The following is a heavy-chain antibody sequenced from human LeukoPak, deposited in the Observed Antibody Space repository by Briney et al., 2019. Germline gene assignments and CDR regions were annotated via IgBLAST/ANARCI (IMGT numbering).Heavy chain of an antibody. J-gene: IGHJ6*03. Sequence: ASVKVSCKASGYTFTGYYMHWVRQAPGQGLEWMGWINPNSGGTNYAQKFQGRVTMTRDTSISTAYMELSRLRSDDTAVYYCARDSSGLYHYYYYMDVWGKGTTVTVSS. CDR2: INPNSGGT. V-gene: IGHV1-2*02. CDR1: GYTFTGYY. CDR3: ARDSSGLYHYYYYMDV. D-gene: IGHD3-22*01.